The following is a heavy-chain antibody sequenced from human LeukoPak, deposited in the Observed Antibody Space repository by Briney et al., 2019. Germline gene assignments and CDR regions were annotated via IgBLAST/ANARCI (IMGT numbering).Heavy chain of an antibody. J-gene: IGHJ4*02. CDR1: GYRFTSYW. D-gene: IGHD3-22*01. CDR2: IYPGDSDS. V-gene: IGHV5-51*01. Sequence: GESLKISCKGSGYRFTSYWFGWVRQMPGKGLEWMGIIYPGDSDSRYSPSFQGQVTISADKSISTAYLQWSSLKASDTAIYYCARREGGYYDTSGYYRYWGQGTLVTVSS. CDR3: ARREGGYYDTSGYYRY.